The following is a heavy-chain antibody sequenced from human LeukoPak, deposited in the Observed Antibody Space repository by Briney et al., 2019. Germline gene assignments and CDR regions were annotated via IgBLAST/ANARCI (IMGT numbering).Heavy chain of an antibody. D-gene: IGHD3-10*01. CDR3: ARARDGFYFAF. V-gene: IGHV3-74*01. CDR2: LNSDGSIT. CDR1: GFTFSSYW. J-gene: IGHJ4*02. Sequence: PGGSLRLSCAASGFTFSSYWMHWVRQAPGKGLVWVSRLNSDGSITTYADSVKGRFTISRDNAKNTLYLQMNSLRAEDTAVYYCARARDGFYFAFWGQGTLVPVSS.